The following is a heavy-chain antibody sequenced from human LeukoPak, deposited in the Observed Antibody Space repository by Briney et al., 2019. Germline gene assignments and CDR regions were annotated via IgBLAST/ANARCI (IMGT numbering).Heavy chain of an antibody. CDR1: GGSISSYY. D-gene: IGHD1-26*01. CDR2: IFYSGST. Sequence: SSETLSLTCTVSGGSISSYYWSWIRQPPGKGLEWTGYIFYSGSTDYNPSLKSRATLSVDTSKNQFSPKLSSVTAADTAVYYCARARVGATPAFDYWGQGTLVTVSS. J-gene: IGHJ4*02. CDR3: ARARVGATPAFDY. V-gene: IGHV4-59*01.